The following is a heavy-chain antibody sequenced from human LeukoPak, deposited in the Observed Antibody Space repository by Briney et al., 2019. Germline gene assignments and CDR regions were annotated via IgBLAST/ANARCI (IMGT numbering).Heavy chain of an antibody. CDR1: GYTFTGYY. J-gene: IGHJ4*02. D-gene: IGHD6-6*01. CDR2: INPNSGGT. CDR3: ARSIAARPTPFDY. Sequence: ASVKVSCKASGYTFTGYYMHWVRQAPGQGLEWMGWINPNSGGTNYAQKFQGRVTMTRDTSISTAYMELSRLRSDDTAVYYCARSIAARPTPFDYWGQGTLVTVSS. V-gene: IGHV1-2*02.